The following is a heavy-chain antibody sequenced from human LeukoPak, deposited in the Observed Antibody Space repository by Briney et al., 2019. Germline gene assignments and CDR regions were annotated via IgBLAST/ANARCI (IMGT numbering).Heavy chain of an antibody. D-gene: IGHD5-24*01. J-gene: IGHJ4*02. V-gene: IGHV3-66*04. CDR1: GFTVSSNY. CDR2: IYTGGNT. CDR3: ARQKIGMATISTFEY. Sequence: PGGSLRLSCAASGFTVSSNYMSWVRQAPGKGLEWVSVIYTGGNTYYADSVKGRFTISRDNSKNTLYLQMNSLRADDTAVYYCARQKIGMATISTFEYWGQGTPVTVSS.